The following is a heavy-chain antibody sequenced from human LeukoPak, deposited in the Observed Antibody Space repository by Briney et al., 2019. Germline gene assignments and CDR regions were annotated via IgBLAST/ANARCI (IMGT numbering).Heavy chain of an antibody. CDR3: ARDGGRSSGSYVWFDP. J-gene: IGHJ5*02. D-gene: IGHD6-6*01. Sequence: TSETLSLTCTVSGGSISSGGYYWSWIRQPAGKGLEWIGRIYTSGSTNYNPSLKSRVTMSVDTSKNQFSLKLSSVAAADTAVYYCARDGGRSSGSYVWFDPWGQGTLVTVSS. CDR1: GGSISSGGYY. V-gene: IGHV4-61*02. CDR2: IYTSGST.